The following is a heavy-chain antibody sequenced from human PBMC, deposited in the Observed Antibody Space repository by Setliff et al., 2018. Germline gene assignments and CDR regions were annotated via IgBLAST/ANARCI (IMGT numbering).Heavy chain of an antibody. V-gene: IGHV1-69*05. J-gene: IGHJ3*02. D-gene: IGHD2-15*01. CDR1: GGTFSSYA. Sequence: ASVKVSCKASGGTFSSYAISWVRQAPGQGLEWMGGIIPIFGTANYAQKFQGRVTMTRNTSMSTAYMELSSLRSEDTAIYYCVRGGRAMGYCSGGTCLENAFDIWGQGTMVTVSS. CDR3: VRGGRAMGYCSGGTCLENAFDI. CDR2: IIPIFGTA.